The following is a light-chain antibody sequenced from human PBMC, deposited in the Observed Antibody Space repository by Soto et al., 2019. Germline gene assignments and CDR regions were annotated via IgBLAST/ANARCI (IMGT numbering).Light chain of an antibody. CDR3: QQRGDWPPIT. V-gene: IGKV3-15*01. Sequence: ETLMTQSPSTLSVSPGERATLSCRASQSVNNNLAWYQQKLGQAPRVLIYGASTRATGIPARFTGSGSGTDFTLTISSLEPEDFAVYYCQQRGDWPPITFGQGTRLEIK. J-gene: IGKJ5*01. CDR2: GAS. CDR1: QSVNNN.